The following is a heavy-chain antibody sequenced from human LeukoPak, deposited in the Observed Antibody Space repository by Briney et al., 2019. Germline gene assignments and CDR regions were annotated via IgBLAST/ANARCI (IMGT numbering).Heavy chain of an antibody. CDR1: RGTFSSYA. Sequence: SVKVSCKASRGTFSSYAISWVRQAPGQGLEWMGGIIPIFGKANYAQKFQGRVTITADESTSTAYMELSSLRSEDTAVYYCATDPTYSSGWYHYPYWGQGTLVTVSS. J-gene: IGHJ4*02. CDR2: IIPIFGKA. CDR3: ATDPTYSSGWYHYPY. V-gene: IGHV1-69*13. D-gene: IGHD6-19*01.